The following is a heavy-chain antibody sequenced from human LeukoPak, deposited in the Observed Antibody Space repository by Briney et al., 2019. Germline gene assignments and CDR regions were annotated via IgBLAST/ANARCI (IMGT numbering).Heavy chain of an antibody. CDR2: ITPGGGT. J-gene: IGHJ4*02. CDR1: GYTFTSYA. Sequence: GASVKVSCKASGYTFTSYAIHWVRQAPGQGHEWMGWITPGGGTNYPQKFQGRVAITWDTSITTAYMDLSRLTSDDTAVYYCARDRYGDGFAHLDYWGQGALVTVSS. CDR3: ARDRYGDGFAHLDY. D-gene: IGHD5-24*01. V-gene: IGHV1-2*02.